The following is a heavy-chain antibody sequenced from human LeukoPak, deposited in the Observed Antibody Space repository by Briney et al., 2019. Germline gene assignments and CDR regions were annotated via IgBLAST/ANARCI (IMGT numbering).Heavy chain of an antibody. Sequence: PGGSLRLSCAASGFTLSSYAMHWVRQAPGKGLEWVAVISYDGSNKYYADSVKGRFTISRDNSKNTLYLQMNSLRAEDTAVYYCAGLTSLSVWGQGTLVTVSS. V-gene: IGHV3-30*01. CDR3: AGLTSLSV. CDR2: ISYDGSNK. D-gene: IGHD3-16*01. CDR1: GFTLSSYA. J-gene: IGHJ4*02.